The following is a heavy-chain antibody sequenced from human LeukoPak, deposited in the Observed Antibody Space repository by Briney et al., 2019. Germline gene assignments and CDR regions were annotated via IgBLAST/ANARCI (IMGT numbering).Heavy chain of an antibody. Sequence: GGSLRLSCEASGFTFRSFAMSWVRQAPGKGLEGLSGISASGHYLYQAYSVKGRFTISRDNSKNTLYIEINSLRVEDTAVYYCARDGSWGDYQFYFYMDVWGKGTRVTVSS. V-gene: IGHV3-23*01. D-gene: IGHD2-2*01. CDR2: ISASGHYL. CDR1: GFTFRSFA. J-gene: IGHJ6*03. CDR3: ARDGSWGDYQFYFYMDV.